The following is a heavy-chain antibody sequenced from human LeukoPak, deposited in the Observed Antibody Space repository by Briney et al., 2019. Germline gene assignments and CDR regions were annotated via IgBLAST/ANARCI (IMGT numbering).Heavy chain of an antibody. D-gene: IGHD3-22*01. V-gene: IGHV4-31*11. Sequence: SQTLSLTCAVSGGSISSGGYYWRWIRQHPGKGLEWIGYIYYSGSTYYNPSLKSRVTISVDTSKNQFSLKLSSVTAADTAVYYCARASEDSRMIVVVPLGGWFDPWGQGTLVTVSS. CDR3: ARASEDSRMIVVVPLGGWFDP. CDR2: IYYSGST. J-gene: IGHJ5*02. CDR1: GGSISSGGYY.